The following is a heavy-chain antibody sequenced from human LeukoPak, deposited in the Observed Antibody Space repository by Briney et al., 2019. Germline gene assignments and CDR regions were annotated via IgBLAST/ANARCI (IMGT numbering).Heavy chain of an antibody. CDR2: ISGSGGST. V-gene: IGHV3-23*01. CDR3: AKASGWNFGY. D-gene: IGHD6-19*01. J-gene: IGHJ4*02. CDR1: GFTFSSYG. Sequence: RPGGSLRLSCAASGFTFSSYGMSWVRQAPGKGLEWVSAISGSGGSTYYADSVKGRFTISRDNPKNTLYLQMNSLRVEDTAVYYCAKASGWNFGYWGQGTLATVSS.